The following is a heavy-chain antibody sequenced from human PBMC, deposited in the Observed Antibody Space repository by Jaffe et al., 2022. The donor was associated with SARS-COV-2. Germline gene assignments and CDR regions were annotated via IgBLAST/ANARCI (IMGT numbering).Heavy chain of an antibody. J-gene: IGHJ3*02. CDR1: GFTFDDYA. CDR3: AKDMTDTAMVGEADAFDI. Sequence: EVQLVESGGGLVQPGRSLRLSCAASGFTFDDYAMHWVRQAPGKGLEWVSGISWNSGSIGYADSVKGRFTISRDNAKNSLYLQMNSLRAEDTALYYCAKDMTDTAMVGEADAFDIWGQGTMVTVSS. CDR2: ISWNSGSI. D-gene: IGHD5-18*01. V-gene: IGHV3-9*01.